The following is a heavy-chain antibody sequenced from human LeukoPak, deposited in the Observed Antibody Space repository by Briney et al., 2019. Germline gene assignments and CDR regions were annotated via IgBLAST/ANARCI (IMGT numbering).Heavy chain of an antibody. V-gene: IGHV4-61*05. D-gene: IGHD2-15*01. CDR2: IYYSGST. J-gene: IGHJ4*02. CDR1: GGSISSSSSY. Sequence: PSETLSLTCTVSGGSISSSSSYWAWIRQPPGKGLEWIGYIYYSGSTNYNPSLKSRVTISVDTSKNQFSLKLSSVTAADTAVYYCARVVAAPSHIDYWGQGTLVTVSS. CDR3: ARVVAAPSHIDY.